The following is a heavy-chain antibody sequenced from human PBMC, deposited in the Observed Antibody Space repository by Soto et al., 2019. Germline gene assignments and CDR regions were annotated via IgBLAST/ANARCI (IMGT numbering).Heavy chain of an antibody. CDR2: IKQDASAK. V-gene: IGHV3-7*01. CDR1: GFIFGNFW. CDR3: ARGTGGATSSGKDQFNY. Sequence: EVQLVESGGGLVQPGGSLSLSCAGSGFIFGNFWMTWVRQAPGKGLEWVADIKQDASAKCYVDSVKGRFTISRDNFNNSLYLQMNSLTSEDTAVYYCARGTGGATSSGKDQFNYWGQGPLVPVSS. J-gene: IGHJ4*02. D-gene: IGHD1-26*01.